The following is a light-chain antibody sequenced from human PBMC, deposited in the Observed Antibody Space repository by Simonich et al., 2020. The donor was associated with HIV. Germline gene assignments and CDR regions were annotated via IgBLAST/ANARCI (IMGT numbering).Light chain of an antibody. V-gene: IGKV3-20*01. CDR2: DAS. Sequence: EIVFTQSPATLSLSPGERATLSSRASQRVSCHLAWYQQNPGQAPRLLIYDASSRATVLPDRFSGRGSGTDFTLTISRLEPEDFAVYYCQQYGSSPPWTFGQGTKVEIK. J-gene: IGKJ1*01. CDR3: QQYGSSPPWT. CDR1: QRVSCH.